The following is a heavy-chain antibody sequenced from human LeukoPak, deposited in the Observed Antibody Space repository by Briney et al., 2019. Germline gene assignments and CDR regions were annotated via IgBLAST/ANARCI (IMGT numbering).Heavy chain of an antibody. CDR2: IYYSGST. Sequence: SETLSLTCTVSGGSISSGDYYWSWIRQPPGKGLEWIGYIYYSGSTYYNPTLKSRVTISVDTSKNQFSLKLSSVTAADTAVYYCARDYDYGYFDYWGQGTLVTVSS. CDR3: ARDYDYGYFDY. J-gene: IGHJ4*02. CDR1: GGSISSGDYY. D-gene: IGHD4-17*01. V-gene: IGHV4-30-4*01.